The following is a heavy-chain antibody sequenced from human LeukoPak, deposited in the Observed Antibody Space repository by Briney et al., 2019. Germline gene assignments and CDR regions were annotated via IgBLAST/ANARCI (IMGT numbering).Heavy chain of an antibody. CDR2: IRGSGGST. CDR1: GFTFSSYA. Sequence: GGSLSLSCATSGFTFSSYAMSWVRQAPGKGLEWVSAIRGSGGSTYYADSVKGWFTISRDNSKNTLYLQMSSLRAEDTAVYYCAKGTSPYYYGMDVWGQGTTVTVSS. D-gene: IGHD1-7*01. V-gene: IGHV3-23*01. J-gene: IGHJ6*02. CDR3: AKGTSPYYYGMDV.